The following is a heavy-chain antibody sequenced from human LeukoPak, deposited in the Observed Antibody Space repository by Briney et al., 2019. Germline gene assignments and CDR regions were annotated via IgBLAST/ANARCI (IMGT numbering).Heavy chain of an antibody. CDR3: AREGDRDYGGNFDP. J-gene: IGHJ5*02. CDR1: GGSFSGYY. Sequence: SETLSLTCAVYGGSFSGYYWSWIRQPPGKGLEWIGEINHSGSTNYNPSLKSRVTISVDTSKNQFSLKLSSVTAADTAVYYCAREGDRDYGGNFDPWGQGTLVTVSS. D-gene: IGHD4-23*01. V-gene: IGHV4-34*01. CDR2: INHSGST.